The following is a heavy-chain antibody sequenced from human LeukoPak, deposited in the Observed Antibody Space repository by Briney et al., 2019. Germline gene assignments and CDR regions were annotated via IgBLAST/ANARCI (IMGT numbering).Heavy chain of an antibody. J-gene: IGHJ4*02. CDR1: GYTFTSYG. CDR3: ASGELLFNFDY. D-gene: IGHD3-10*01. V-gene: IGHV1-2*02. CDR2: INPNSGGT. Sequence: GASVKVSCKASGYTFTSYGISWVRQAPGQGLEWMGWINPNSGGTNYAQKFQGRVTMTRDTSISTAYMELSRLRSDDTAVYYCASGELLFNFDYWGQGNLVTVSS.